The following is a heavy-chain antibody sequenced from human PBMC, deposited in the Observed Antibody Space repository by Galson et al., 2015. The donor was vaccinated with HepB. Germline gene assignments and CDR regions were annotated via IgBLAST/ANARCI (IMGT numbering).Heavy chain of an antibody. J-gene: IGHJ5*02. Sequence: SLRLSCAASGFTFSSYGMHWVRQAPGKGLEWVAVISYDGSNKYYADSVKGRFTISRDNSKNTLYLQMNGLRAEDTAVYYCAKDRYSSSWYERGWFDPWGQGTLVTVSS. V-gene: IGHV3-30*18. D-gene: IGHD6-13*01. CDR1: GFTFSSYG. CDR3: AKDRYSSSWYERGWFDP. CDR2: ISYDGSNK.